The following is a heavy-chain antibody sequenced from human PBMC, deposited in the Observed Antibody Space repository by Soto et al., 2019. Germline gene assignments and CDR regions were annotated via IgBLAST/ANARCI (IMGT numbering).Heavy chain of an antibody. CDR1: GFTFSDHY. CDR3: TVWGSGKDFGPA. D-gene: IGHD3-10*01. Sequence: EVQLVESGGGLVQPGGSLRLSCAASGFTFSDHYMDWVRQAPGKGLAWVGRSKNKADSYTTEYAASVKGRFTISRDGSKNSVFLQMNSLKTEYLGVYYCTVWGSGKDFGPAWGQGILVTVSS. J-gene: IGHJ4*02. CDR2: SKNKADSYTT. V-gene: IGHV3-72*01.